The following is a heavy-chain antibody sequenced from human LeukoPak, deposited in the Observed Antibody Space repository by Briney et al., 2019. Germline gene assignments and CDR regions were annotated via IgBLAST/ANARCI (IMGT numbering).Heavy chain of an antibody. Sequence: GGSLRLSCAASGFTFSSYSMNWVRQAPGKALEWVSSISSSSSYIEYADSVKGRFTISRDNAKNSLYLQMNSLRAEDTAVYYCARFETIAVATVDYWGQGTLVTVSS. V-gene: IGHV3-21*01. CDR1: GFTFSSYS. J-gene: IGHJ4*02. CDR3: ARFETIAVATVDY. D-gene: IGHD6-13*01. CDR2: ISSSSSYI.